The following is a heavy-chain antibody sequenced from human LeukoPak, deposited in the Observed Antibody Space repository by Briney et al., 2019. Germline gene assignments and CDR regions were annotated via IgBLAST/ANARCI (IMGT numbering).Heavy chain of an antibody. Sequence: PSETLSLTCAVYGGSFSGYYWSWIRQPPGKGLEWIGEINHSGSTNYNPSLKSRVTISVDTSKNQFSLKLSSVTAADTAVYYCARVGMLVSYYYYYDMDVWGKGTTVTVSS. CDR1: GGSFSGYY. D-gene: IGHD2-8*01. J-gene: IGHJ6*03. CDR3: ARVGMLVSYYYYYDMDV. V-gene: IGHV4-34*01. CDR2: INHSGST.